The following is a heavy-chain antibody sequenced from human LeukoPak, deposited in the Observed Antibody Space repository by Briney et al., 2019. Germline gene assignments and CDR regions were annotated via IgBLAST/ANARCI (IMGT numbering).Heavy chain of an antibody. CDR2: ISGSGGST. CDR3: AKVERLFYYGMDV. J-gene: IGHJ6*02. CDR1: GFTFSSYA. Sequence: GGSLRLYCAASGFTFSSYAMSWVRQAPGKGLEWVSAISGSGGSTYYADSVKGRFTISRDNSKNTLYLQMNSLRAEDTAVYYCAKVERLFYYGMDVWGQGTTVTVSS. D-gene: IGHD1-1*01. V-gene: IGHV3-23*01.